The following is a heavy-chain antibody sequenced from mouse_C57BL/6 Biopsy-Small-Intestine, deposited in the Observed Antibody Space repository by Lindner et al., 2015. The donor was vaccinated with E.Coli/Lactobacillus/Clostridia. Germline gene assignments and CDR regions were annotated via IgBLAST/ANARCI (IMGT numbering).Heavy chain of an antibody. D-gene: IGHD4-1*01. CDR1: GYSFTGYY. CDR2: INPSTGGT. V-gene: IGHV1-42*01. CDR3: ARSDWGWFAY. J-gene: IGHJ3*01. Sequence: VQLQESGPELVKPGASVKISCKASGYSFTGYYMNWVKQSPEKSLEWIGEINPSTGGTTYNQKFKAKAALTVDTSSSTAYMQLESLTSEDSAVYYCARSDWGWFAYWGQGTLVTVSA.